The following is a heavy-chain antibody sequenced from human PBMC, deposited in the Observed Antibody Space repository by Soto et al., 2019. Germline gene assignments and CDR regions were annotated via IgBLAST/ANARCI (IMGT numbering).Heavy chain of an antibody. D-gene: IGHD2-2*01. Sequence: GSLRLSCVDSDSGLTFSSYSMNWGRQAPGKGLEWVSSISSGSSYISYADSVKGRFTISRDNAKKSLYLQMNSLRAEDTAVYYCASNEVRGYCSSTSCYGGGMDVWGQGTTVTVSS. CDR2: ISSGSSYI. V-gene: IGHV3-21*01. J-gene: IGHJ6*02. CDR1: GLTFSSYS. CDR3: ASNEVRGYCSSTSCYGGGMDV.